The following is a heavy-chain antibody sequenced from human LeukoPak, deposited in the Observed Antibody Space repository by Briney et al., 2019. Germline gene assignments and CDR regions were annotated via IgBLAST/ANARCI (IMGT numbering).Heavy chain of an antibody. CDR3: AREGSGAAPVGYYYYGMDV. D-gene: IGHD1-26*01. J-gene: IGHJ6*02. V-gene: IGHV3-53*01. CDR1: GFTFSSNY. CDR2: TYSGGST. Sequence: GGSLRLSCAASGFTFSSNYMSWVRQAPGKGLEWVSVTYSGGSTYYADSVKGRFTISRDNSKNTLYLQMNSLRAEDTAVYYCAREGSGAAPVGYYYYGMDVWGQGTTVTVSS.